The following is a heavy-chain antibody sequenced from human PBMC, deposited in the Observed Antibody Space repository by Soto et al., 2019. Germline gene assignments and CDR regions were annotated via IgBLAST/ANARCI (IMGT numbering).Heavy chain of an antibody. D-gene: IGHD3-22*01. Sequence: QLQLQESGPGLVKPSETLSLTCTVSGGSISSSSYYWGWIRQPPGKGLEWIGSIYYSGSTYYNPSLKSRVTISVDTSKNQFSLKLSSVTAADTAVYYCAASNEHYYDSSGYFANWGQGTLVTVSS. CDR3: AASNEHYYDSSGYFAN. CDR1: GGSISSSSYY. CDR2: IYYSGST. J-gene: IGHJ4*02. V-gene: IGHV4-39*01.